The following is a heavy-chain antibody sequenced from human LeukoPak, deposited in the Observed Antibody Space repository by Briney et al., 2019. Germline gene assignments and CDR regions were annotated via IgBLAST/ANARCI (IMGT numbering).Heavy chain of an antibody. Sequence: SVKVSCKASGGTFSSYAISWVRQAPGQGLEWMGGIIPVFGTANYAQKFQGRVTITADESTSTAYMELSSLRSEDTAVYYCARSHVLRFLEWSHGGLYYMDVWGKGTTVTVSS. D-gene: IGHD3-3*01. CDR3: ARSHVLRFLEWSHGGLYYMDV. J-gene: IGHJ6*03. CDR2: IIPVFGTA. CDR1: GGTFSSYA. V-gene: IGHV1-69*13.